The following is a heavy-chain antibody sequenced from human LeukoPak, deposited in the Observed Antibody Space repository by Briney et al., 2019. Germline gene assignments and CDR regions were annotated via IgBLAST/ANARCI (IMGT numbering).Heavy chain of an antibody. CDR2: IRGSGGST. D-gene: IGHD5-18*01. CDR1: GFTFSSYA. V-gene: IGHV3-23*01. J-gene: IGHJ4*01. Sequence: PGGSLRLSCAASGFTFSSYAMSWVRQAPGKGLEWVSAIRGSGGSTYYADSVKGRFTISRDNSKNTLYLQMNSLRAEDTAVYYCAKGDLLRGYSYGNQKPPGVDYWGQGTLVTVSS. CDR3: AKGDLLRGYSYGNQKPPGVDY.